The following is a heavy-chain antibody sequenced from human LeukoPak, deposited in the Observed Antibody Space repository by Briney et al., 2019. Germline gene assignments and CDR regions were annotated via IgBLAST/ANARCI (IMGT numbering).Heavy chain of an antibody. Sequence: SETLSLTCTVSGGSISSSGYYWGWIRQPPGKGLEWIGEIYHGGSTNYNPSLKSRVAMSVDRSRNQFSLQLSSVTAADTAVYYCAKGEDHGSGTVHFASWGQGTLVTVSS. CDR3: AKGEDHGSGTVHFAS. J-gene: IGHJ4*02. CDR2: IYHGGST. CDR1: GGSISSSGYY. V-gene: IGHV4-39*07. D-gene: IGHD3-10*01.